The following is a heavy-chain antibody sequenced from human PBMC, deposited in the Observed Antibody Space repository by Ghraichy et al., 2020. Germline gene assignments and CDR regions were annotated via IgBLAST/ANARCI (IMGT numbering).Heavy chain of an antibody. J-gene: IGHJ6*02. Sequence: SVKVSCKASGGTFSSYAISWVRQAPGQGLEWMGGIIPIFGTANYAQKFQGRVTITADESTSTAYMELSSLRSEDTAVYYCARGEYYYGSGSYYKAYYYGMDVWGQGALVTVSS. CDR3: ARGEYYYGSGSYYKAYYYGMDV. CDR1: GGTFSSYA. D-gene: IGHD3-10*01. CDR2: IIPIFGTA. V-gene: IGHV1-69*13.